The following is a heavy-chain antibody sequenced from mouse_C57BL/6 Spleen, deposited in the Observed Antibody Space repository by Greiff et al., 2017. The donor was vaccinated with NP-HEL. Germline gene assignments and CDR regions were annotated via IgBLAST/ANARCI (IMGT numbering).Heavy chain of an antibody. D-gene: IGHD1-1*01. CDR3: ARNYYGSIEYYFDY. V-gene: IGHV1-64*01. J-gene: IGHJ2*01. CDR2: IHPNSGST. CDR1: GYTFTSYW. Sequence: VQLQQSGAELVKPGASVKLSCKASGYTFTSYWMHWVKQRPGQGLEWIGMIHPNSGSTNYNEKFKSKATLTVDKSSSTAYMQLSSLTSEDSAVYYCARNYYGSIEYYFDYWGQGTTLTVSS.